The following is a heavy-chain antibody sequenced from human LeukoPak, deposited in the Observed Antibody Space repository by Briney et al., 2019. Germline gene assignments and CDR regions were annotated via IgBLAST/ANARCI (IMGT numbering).Heavy chain of an antibody. D-gene: IGHD3-9*01. V-gene: IGHV4-4*02. CDR2: IYHSGST. CDR3: ARERYDILAGGALYGMYV. Sequence: SETLSLTCAVSGGSISSSNWWSWVRQPPGKGLEWIGEIYHSGSTNYNPSLKSRVIISVDKSKNQFSLKLSSVTAADTAVYYGARERYDILAGGALYGMYVWGKRNTVTVSS. CDR1: GGSISSSNW. J-gene: IGHJ6*04.